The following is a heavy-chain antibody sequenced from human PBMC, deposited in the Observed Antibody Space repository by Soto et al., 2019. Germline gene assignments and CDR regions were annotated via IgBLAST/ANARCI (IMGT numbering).Heavy chain of an antibody. D-gene: IGHD1-26*01. V-gene: IGHV1-18*01. CDR3: ARVPGGTYLFDY. Sequence: ASVKVSCKASGYTFTSYDISWVRQAPGQGLEWMGWIRPHTGYTNYAQKVQGRVTMTTDTSTTTAYMEVRSLRSDDTAVYYCARVPGGTYLFDYWGQGTLVTSPQ. CDR2: IRPHTGYT. J-gene: IGHJ4*02. CDR1: GYTFTSYD.